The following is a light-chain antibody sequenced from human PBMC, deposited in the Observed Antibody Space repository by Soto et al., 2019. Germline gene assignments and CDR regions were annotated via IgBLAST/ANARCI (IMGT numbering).Light chain of an antibody. CDR2: GAS. V-gene: IGKV3-20*01. Sequence: ETVLTQSPGTLSLSPGERATLSCRASLSVSSSLAWYQQKPGQAPRLLIYGASSRATGIPDRFSGSGSGTDFTLTNSRLDPEDFAVFYCQQYGTSPITFGQGTRLEIK. J-gene: IGKJ5*01. CDR1: LSVSSS. CDR3: QQYGTSPIT.